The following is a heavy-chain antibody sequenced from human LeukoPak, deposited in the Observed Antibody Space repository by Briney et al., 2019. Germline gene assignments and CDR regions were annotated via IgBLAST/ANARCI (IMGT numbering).Heavy chain of an antibody. V-gene: IGHV4-31*03. CDR1: GGAISSGGYY. D-gene: IGHD2-2*01. CDR2: IYYSGST. Sequence: PSQTVSLTCSVSGGAISSGGYYWSLIRQHPGKGLEWIGYIYYSGSTYYNPSLKSRVTISVDTSKNQFSLKLSSVTAADTAVYYCARGPHVVVPAAHNETEYFQHWGQGTLVTVSS. J-gene: IGHJ1*01. CDR3: ARGPHVVVPAAHNETEYFQH.